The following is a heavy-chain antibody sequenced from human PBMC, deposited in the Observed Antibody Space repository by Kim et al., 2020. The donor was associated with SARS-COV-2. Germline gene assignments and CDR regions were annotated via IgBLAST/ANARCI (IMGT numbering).Heavy chain of an antibody. Sequence: GGSLRLSCAASGFTFSSYWMSWVRQAPGKGLEWVANIKQDGSEKYYVDSVKGRFTISRDNAKNSLYLQMNSLRAEDTAVYYCARDRRGYSSGWSYWGQGTLVTVSS. CDR3: ARDRRGYSSGWSY. V-gene: IGHV3-7*01. CDR2: IKQDGSEK. J-gene: IGHJ4*02. CDR1: GFTFSSYW. D-gene: IGHD6-19*01.